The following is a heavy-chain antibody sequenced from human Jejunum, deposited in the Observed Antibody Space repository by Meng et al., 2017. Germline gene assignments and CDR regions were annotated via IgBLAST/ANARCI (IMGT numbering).Heavy chain of an antibody. V-gene: IGHV4-34*01. CDR2: INHSGST. D-gene: IGHD6-19*01. Sequence: HVQFRQGGEGILKPSETLSLPRAVYGGSFSGFHWSWTRQPPGKGLEWIGEINHSGSTNYNPSLKSRVTISVDTSKNQFSLKLSSVTAADTAVYYCASPGYSSGWYRWYAFDIWGQGTMVTVSS. CDR1: GGSFSGFH. J-gene: IGHJ3*02. CDR3: ASPGYSSGWYRWYAFDI.